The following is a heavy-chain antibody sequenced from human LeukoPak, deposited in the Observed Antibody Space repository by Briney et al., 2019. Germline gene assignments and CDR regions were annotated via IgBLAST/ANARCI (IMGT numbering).Heavy chain of an antibody. J-gene: IGHJ5*02. CDR3: ATLRFLEWLLDP. Sequence: ASVKVSCKVSGYTLTELSMHWVRQAPGKGLEWMGGFDPEDGETIYAQKFQGRVTMTEDTSTDTAYMELSSLRSEDTAVYYCATLRFLEWLLDPWGQGTLVTVSS. V-gene: IGHV1-24*01. CDR2: FDPEDGET. CDR1: GYTLTELS. D-gene: IGHD3-3*01.